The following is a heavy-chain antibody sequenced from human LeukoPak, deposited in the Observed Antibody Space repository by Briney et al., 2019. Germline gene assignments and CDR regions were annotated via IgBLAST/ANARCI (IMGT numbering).Heavy chain of an antibody. CDR3: AKDLARTTSPRVYGLDF. D-gene: IGHD2/OR15-2a*01. CDR1: GFNFGDYA. CDR2: INWTSDFI. V-gene: IGHV3-9*01. Sequence: PGGSLRLSCAGSGFNFGDYAIHWVRQAPGKGLEWVCGINWTSDFIAYADSVRGRFTISRDNANNYVYLQMSSLGPEDTALYYCAKDLARTTSPRVYGLDFWGQGTVVTVSS. J-gene: IGHJ3*01.